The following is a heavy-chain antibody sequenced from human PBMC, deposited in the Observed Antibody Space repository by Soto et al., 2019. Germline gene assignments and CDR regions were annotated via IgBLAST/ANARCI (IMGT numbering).Heavy chain of an antibody. J-gene: IGHJ4*03. V-gene: IGHV3-23*01. CDR1: GFTFSSNA. CDR3: AKRHYYGSGSFALAT. CDR2: VSGDGYAS. Sequence: EVRLLESGGGLVQPGGSLRLSCAGSGFTFSSNAMSWVRQAPGKGLEWVSSVSGDGYASDYADSVKGRFTVSRNNSKNTLYLQMNSLRAEDTGVYYCAKRHYYGSGSFALATWGQGTLVTVSS. D-gene: IGHD3-10*01.